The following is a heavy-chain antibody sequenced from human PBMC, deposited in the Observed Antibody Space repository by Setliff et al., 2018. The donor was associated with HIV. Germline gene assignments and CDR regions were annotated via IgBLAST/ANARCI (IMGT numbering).Heavy chain of an antibody. CDR1: GNMFTNNW. D-gene: IGHD3-3*01. J-gene: IGHJ4*02. CDR2: IYPADSDT. V-gene: IGHV5-51*01. Sequence: GESLKISCQGLGNMFTNNWIAWVRQMPGKGLEWMGIIYPADSDTTYNPSFQGQVTISADKSISTAYLQWSTLKASDTAMYYCARAVREKVFRFLEWPAYYDSWGQGTLVTVSS. CDR3: ARAVREKVFRFLEWPAYYDS.